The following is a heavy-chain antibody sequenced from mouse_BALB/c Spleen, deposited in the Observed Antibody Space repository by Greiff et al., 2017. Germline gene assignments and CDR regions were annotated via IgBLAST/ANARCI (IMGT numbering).Heavy chain of an antibody. CDR1: GYAFTSYN. V-gene: IGHV1S135*01. J-gene: IGHJ4*01. CDR3: ARSGDGYYEMDY. CDR2: IDPYNGGT. D-gene: IGHD2-3*01. Sequence: VHVKQSGPELVKPGASVKVSCKASGYAFTSYNMYWVKQSHGKSLEWIGYIDPYNGGTSYNQKFKGKATLTVDKSSSTAYMHLNSLTSEDSAVYYCARSGDGYYEMDYWGQGTSVTVSS.